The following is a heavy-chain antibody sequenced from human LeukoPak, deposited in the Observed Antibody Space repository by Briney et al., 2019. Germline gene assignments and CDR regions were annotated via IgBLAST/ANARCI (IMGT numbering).Heavy chain of an antibody. CDR2: INPNSGGT. J-gene: IGHJ4*02. D-gene: IGHD3-22*01. V-gene: IGHV1-2*02. CDR3: TRGSYYDSSGYSGVRLFDY. CDR1: GYTITDYY. Sequence: ASVKVSCKASGYTITDYYIHWVRQAPGQGLEWMGWINPNSGGTNYAQKFQGRVTMTSDTSISTAYMVLSRLRSDDTALYYCTRGSYYDSSGYSGVRLFDYWGQGTPVTVPS.